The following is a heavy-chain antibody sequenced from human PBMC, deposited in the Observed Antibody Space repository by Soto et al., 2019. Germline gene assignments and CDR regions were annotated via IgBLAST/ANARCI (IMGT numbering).Heavy chain of an antibody. CDR1: GGSISSYY. CDR2: IYYSGST. Sequence: SETLSLTCTVSGGSISSYYWSWIRQPPGKGLEWIGYIYYSGSTNYNPSLKSRVTISVDTSKNQFSLKLSSVTAADTAVYYCARDREEVVATIPDYYYYYMDVWGKGTTVTVSS. V-gene: IGHV4-59*01. D-gene: IGHD5-12*01. CDR3: ARDREEVVATIPDYYYYYMDV. J-gene: IGHJ6*03.